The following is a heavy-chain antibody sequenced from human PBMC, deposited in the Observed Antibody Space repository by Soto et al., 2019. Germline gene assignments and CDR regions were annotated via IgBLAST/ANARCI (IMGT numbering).Heavy chain of an antibody. CDR3: ARDRAYCGGDRYSEAADYYGMDV. D-gene: IGHD2-21*02. CDR1: GFTFSSYA. CDR2: VSCSGGST. Sequence: GGSLRLSCAASGFTFSSYAMSWVRQAPGKGLEWVSAVSCSGGSTYYADSVKGRFTISRDNSKNTLYLQMNSLRAEDTAVYYCARDRAYCGGDRYSEAADYYGMDVWGQGTTVTVSS. V-gene: IGHV3-23*01. J-gene: IGHJ6*02.